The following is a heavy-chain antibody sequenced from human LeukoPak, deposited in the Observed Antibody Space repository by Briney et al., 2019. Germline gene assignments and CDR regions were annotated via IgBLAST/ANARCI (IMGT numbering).Heavy chain of an antibody. CDR3: ARDDILTGYYVDNAFDI. CDR1: GYSISSGYY. Sequence: SETLSLTCAVSGYSISSGYYWGWIRQPPGKGLEWIGSIYHSGSTYYNPSLKSRVTISVDTSKNQFPLKLSSVTAADTAVYYCARDDILTGYYVDNAFDIWGQGTMVTVSS. CDR2: IYHSGST. V-gene: IGHV4-38-2*02. D-gene: IGHD3-9*01. J-gene: IGHJ3*02.